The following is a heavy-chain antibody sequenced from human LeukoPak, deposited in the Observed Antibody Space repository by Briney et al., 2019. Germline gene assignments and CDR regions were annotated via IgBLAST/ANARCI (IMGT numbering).Heavy chain of an antibody. D-gene: IGHD3-10*01. CDR3: ARDMALWFGELLPREGNILDY. Sequence: PGGSLRLSCAASGFTFSVYGMHWVRQAPGKGLEWVAVISYDGTNKYFADSVKGRFTISRDNSKNTLYLQMNSLRAEDTAVYYCARDMALWFGELLPREGNILDYWGQGTLVTVSS. CDR2: ISYDGTNK. J-gene: IGHJ4*02. V-gene: IGHV3-30*19. CDR1: GFTFSVYG.